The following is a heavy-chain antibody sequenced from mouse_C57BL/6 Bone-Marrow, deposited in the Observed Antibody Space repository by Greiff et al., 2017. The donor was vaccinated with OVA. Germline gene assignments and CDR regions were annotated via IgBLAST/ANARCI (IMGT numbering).Heavy chain of an antibody. CDR2: ISDGGSYT. D-gene: IGHD2-5*01. J-gene: IGHJ4*01. Sequence: EVMLVESGGGLVKPGGSLKLSCAASGFTFSSYAMSWVRQTPEKRLEWVATISDGGSYTYYPDNVKGRFTISRDNAKNNLYLQMSHLKSEDTAMYYCARDDDYSKYAMDYWGQGTSVTVSS. CDR1: GFTFSSYA. V-gene: IGHV5-4*01. CDR3: ARDDDYSKYAMDY.